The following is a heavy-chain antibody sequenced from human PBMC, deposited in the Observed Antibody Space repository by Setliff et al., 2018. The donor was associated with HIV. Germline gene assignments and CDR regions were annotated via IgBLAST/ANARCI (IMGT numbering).Heavy chain of an antibody. Sequence: SETLSLTCTVSGGSISSHYWSWIRQPPGMGLEWIGYVYYSGSTKYNPSRKSRVTISVDTSKNQFSVKLTSVTPADTAVYYCARGRPFDYWGQGTLVTVSS. J-gene: IGHJ4*02. CDR3: ARGRPFDY. CDR2: VYYSGST. V-gene: IGHV4-59*11. CDR1: GGSISSHY.